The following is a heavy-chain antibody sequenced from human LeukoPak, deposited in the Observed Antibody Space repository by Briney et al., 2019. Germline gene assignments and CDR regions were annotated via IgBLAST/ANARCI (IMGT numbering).Heavy chain of an antibody. Sequence: GASVKVSCKASGYTFTSYDINWVRQATGQGLEWMGWMNPNSGNTGYAQKFQGRVTITRNTSISTAYMELSSLRSEDTAVYYCARAEYCSSTSCYILSGDYYYYYMDVWGKGTTVTVSS. V-gene: IGHV1-8*03. J-gene: IGHJ6*03. CDR1: GYTFTSYD. CDR2: MNPNSGNT. CDR3: ARAEYCSSTSCYILSGDYYYYYMDV. D-gene: IGHD2-2*01.